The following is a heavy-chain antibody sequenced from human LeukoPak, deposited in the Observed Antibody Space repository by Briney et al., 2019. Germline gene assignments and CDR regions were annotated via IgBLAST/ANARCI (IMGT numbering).Heavy chain of an antibody. CDR1: GFTFSDHY. D-gene: IGHD1-26*01. V-gene: IGHV3-11*04. Sequence: GGSLRLSCATSGFTFSDHYMDWVRQAPGKGLEWVSYISTSGSTIYYADSVKGRFISSRDNTKNSLYLQMNSLRAEDTAIYYCARDLRIVSGSYLDYWGQGTLVTVSS. CDR3: ARDLRIVSGSYLDY. J-gene: IGHJ4*02. CDR2: ISTSGSTI.